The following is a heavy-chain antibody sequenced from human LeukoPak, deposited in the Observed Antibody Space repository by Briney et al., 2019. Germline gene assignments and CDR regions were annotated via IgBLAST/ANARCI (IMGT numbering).Heavy chain of an antibody. V-gene: IGHV4-59*12. Sequence: SETLSLTCTVSGGSISSYYWSWIRQPPGKGLEWIGYIYYSGSTNYNPSLKSRVTISVDRSKNQFSLKLSSVTAADTAVYYCARDSPDVTYAFDNWGQGTLVTVSS. J-gene: IGHJ4*02. CDR1: GGSISSYY. D-gene: IGHD2-8*01. CDR3: ARDSPDVTYAFDN. CDR2: IYYSGST.